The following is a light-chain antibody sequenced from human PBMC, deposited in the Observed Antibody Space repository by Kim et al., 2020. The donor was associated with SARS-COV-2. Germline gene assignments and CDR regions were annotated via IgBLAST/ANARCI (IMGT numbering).Light chain of an antibody. CDR2: GAS. Sequence: EIVLTQSPGTLSLSPGERAPLSCRASQSVSSSYLAWYQQKPGQAPRLLIYGASSRTTGIPDRFSGSGSGTDFTLPISRLEPEDFAVYYCQEYGMSAYTCGQGTKLEI. CDR1: QSVSSSY. J-gene: IGKJ2*01. CDR3: QEYGMSAYT. V-gene: IGKV3-20*01.